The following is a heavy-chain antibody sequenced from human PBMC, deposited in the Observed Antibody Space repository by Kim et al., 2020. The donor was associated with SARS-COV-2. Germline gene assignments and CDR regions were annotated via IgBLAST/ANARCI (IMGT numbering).Heavy chain of an antibody. Sequence: ASVKVSCKASGYTFTSYYMHWVRQAPGQGLEWMGIINPSGGSTSYAQKFQGRVTMTRDTSTSTVYMELSSLRSEDTAVYYCARECYYGSGSYLYGMDVWGQGTTVTVSS. D-gene: IGHD3-10*01. CDR3: ARECYYGSGSYLYGMDV. CDR2: INPSGGST. CDR1: GYTFTSYY. J-gene: IGHJ6*02. V-gene: IGHV1-46*01.